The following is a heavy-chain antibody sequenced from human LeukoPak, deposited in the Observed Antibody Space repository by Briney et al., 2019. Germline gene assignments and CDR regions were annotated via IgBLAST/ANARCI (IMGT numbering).Heavy chain of an antibody. CDR2: INPSGGST. D-gene: IGHD3-22*01. CDR1: GYTFTSYY. J-gene: IGHJ1*01. CDR3: ARDYDSSGPPAESFQH. V-gene: IGHV1-46*01. Sequence: GASAKVSCKASGYTFTSYYMHWVRQAPGQGLEWMGIINPSGGSTSYAQKFQGRVTMTRDTSTSTVYMELSSLRSEDTAVYYCARDYDSSGPPAESFQHWGQGTLVTVSS.